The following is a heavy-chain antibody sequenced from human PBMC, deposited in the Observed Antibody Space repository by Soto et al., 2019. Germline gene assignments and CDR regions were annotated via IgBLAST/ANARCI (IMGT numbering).Heavy chain of an antibody. D-gene: IGHD6-13*01. CDR3: TTIAPSAPLDY. CDR1: GITFSAYA. Sequence: EVQLLESGGGLEQPGGSLRFACTVPGITFSAYAMTWVPKPQGKGLEGVSSVSSGLVTTYYRDSVKGRFTMSRDNSRNTVYLQMNSLRDEDTAVYYCTTIAPSAPLDYWGQGTPVTVSS. V-gene: IGHV3-23*01. J-gene: IGHJ4*02. CDR2: VSSGLVTT.